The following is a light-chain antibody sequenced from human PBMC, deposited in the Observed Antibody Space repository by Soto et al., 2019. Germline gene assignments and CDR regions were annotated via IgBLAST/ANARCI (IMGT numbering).Light chain of an antibody. CDR2: DDS. CDR1: NIGTKG. V-gene: IGLV3-21*02. CDR3: QVWDNSRHQPV. Sequence: SYELTQPPSVSVAPGQTARITCGRTNIGTKGVRWYQQKPGQAPVLVVSDDSDRPSGIPERFSGSKSVNTATLTISRVEAGDEADYYCQVWDNSRHQPVFGGGTKLTVL. J-gene: IGLJ3*02.